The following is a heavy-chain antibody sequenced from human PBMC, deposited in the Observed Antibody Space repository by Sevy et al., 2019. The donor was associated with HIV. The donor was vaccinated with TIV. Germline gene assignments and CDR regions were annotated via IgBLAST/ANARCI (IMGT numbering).Heavy chain of an antibody. J-gene: IGHJ4*02. CDR2: IIPSFGSV. Sequence: ASVKVSCKASGGTFSSYSISWVRQAPGQGLEWMGRIIPSFGSVKYAPKFQGRVTITADKSTSTAYMELSSLRSEDTAVYYCASGKYGSGDHDEIFDHWGQGTLVTVSS. CDR1: GGTFSSYS. CDR3: ASGKYGSGDHDEIFDH. D-gene: IGHD7-27*01. V-gene: IGHV1-69*06.